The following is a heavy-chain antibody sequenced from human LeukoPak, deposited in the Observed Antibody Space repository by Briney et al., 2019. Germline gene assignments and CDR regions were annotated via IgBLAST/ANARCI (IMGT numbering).Heavy chain of an antibody. Sequence: GASVKVSCKASGGTFSSYAISWVRQAPGQGLEWMGGIIPIFGTANYAQKFQGRVTITADESTSTAYMELSSLRSEDTAVYYCAIVGVPAAMNDYWGQGTLVTVSS. CDR3: AIVGVPAAMNDY. J-gene: IGHJ4*02. D-gene: IGHD2-2*01. CDR2: IIPIFGTA. V-gene: IGHV1-69*13. CDR1: GGTFSSYA.